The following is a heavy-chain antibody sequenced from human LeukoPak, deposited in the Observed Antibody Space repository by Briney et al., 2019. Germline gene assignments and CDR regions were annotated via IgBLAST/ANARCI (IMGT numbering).Heavy chain of an antibody. Sequence: GGSLRLSCAASGFTFSSYEMNWVRQAPGQGLEWVSYISSSGSTIYYADSVKGRFTISRDNAKNSLYLQMNSLRAQDTAVYYCAREGYDSSGYYSYGFDYWGQGTLVTVSS. D-gene: IGHD3-22*01. J-gene: IGHJ4*02. CDR2: ISSSGSTI. V-gene: IGHV3-48*03. CDR3: AREGYDSSGYYSYGFDY. CDR1: GFTFSSYE.